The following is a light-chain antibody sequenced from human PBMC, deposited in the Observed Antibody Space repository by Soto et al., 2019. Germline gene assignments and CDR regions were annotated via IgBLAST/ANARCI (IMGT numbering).Light chain of an antibody. CDR1: SSDVGGYNY. Sequence: QSALTQPPSASGSPGQSVTITCTGTSSDVGGYNYVSWYQQHPGKAPKLMIYQVYKRPSGVPDRFSGSKSGNTASLTISGLRAEDEADYYCSSYTRQYTPSYVFGTGTKLTVL. V-gene: IGLV2-8*01. CDR2: QVY. CDR3: SSYTRQYTPSYV. J-gene: IGLJ1*01.